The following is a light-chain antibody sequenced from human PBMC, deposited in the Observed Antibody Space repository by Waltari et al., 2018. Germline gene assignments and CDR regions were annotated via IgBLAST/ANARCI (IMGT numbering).Light chain of an antibody. V-gene: IGKV3-20*01. CDR2: GAS. CDR1: QSVSRS. Sequence: IVLTQSPGTLSLSPGERATLSCRASQSVSRSLAWYQQKPGKAPKLLIYGASTRATGIPDRFTGSGSGTDFSLTISSLEPEDFAIYFRQHYVRLPATFGQGTKVEIK. CDR3: QHYVRLPAT. J-gene: IGKJ1*01.